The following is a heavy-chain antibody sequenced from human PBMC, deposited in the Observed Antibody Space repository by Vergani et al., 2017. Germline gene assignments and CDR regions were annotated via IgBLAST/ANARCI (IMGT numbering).Heavy chain of an antibody. CDR1: GAFIVGSNFY. CDR2: IYYSGTS. J-gene: IGHJ3*02. V-gene: IGHV4-39*01. CDR3: VRLQLERRGSDGAFDI. D-gene: IGHD1-1*01. Sequence: QLQLQESGPGPVQPSETLSLTCTVSGAFIVGSNFYWGWIRQSPGKGLEWIGNIYYSGTSYFNPSLKSRVTISVDRPKNQISMKLTSVTAADTAVYYCVRLQLERRGSDGAFDIWGTGTLVTVSS.